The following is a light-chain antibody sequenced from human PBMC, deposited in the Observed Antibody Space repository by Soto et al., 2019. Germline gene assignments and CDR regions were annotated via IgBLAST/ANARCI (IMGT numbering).Light chain of an antibody. CDR3: QQSYSTRGT. CDR1: QSISSY. Sequence: DIPRTQSPSSLSASVGHRVTITCRASQSISSYLNWYQQKPGKAPKLLIYAASSLKSGVPSRFSGSGSGTDFTLTISSLQPEDFATYYCQQSYSTRGTFGQGTKLEIK. CDR2: AAS. V-gene: IGKV1-39*01. J-gene: IGKJ2*02.